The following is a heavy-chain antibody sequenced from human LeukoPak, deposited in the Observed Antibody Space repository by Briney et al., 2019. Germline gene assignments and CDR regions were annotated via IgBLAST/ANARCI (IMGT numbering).Heavy chain of an antibody. CDR2: IRYDGSNK. CDR1: GFTFSSYG. J-gene: IGHJ4*02. D-gene: IGHD6-13*01. Sequence: PGGSLRLSCAASGFTFSSYGMHWVRQAPGKGLEWVAFIRYDGSNKYYADSVKGRFTISRDNSKNTLYLQMNSLRAEDTAVYYCAKDGVAAAVLYYFDYWGQGTLVTVSS. CDR3: AKDGVAAAVLYYFDY. V-gene: IGHV3-30*02.